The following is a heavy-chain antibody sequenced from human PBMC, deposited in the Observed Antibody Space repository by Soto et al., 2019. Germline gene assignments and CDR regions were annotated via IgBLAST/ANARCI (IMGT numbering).Heavy chain of an antibody. Sequence: SETLSLTCTVSGGSISSSGYYWGWIRQPPGKGLEWIGNIYYSGSTNYNPSLKSRVTISVDTSKNQFSLKVSSVTAADTAVYYCARRSYYSSGSIFDYWGQGTLVTVSS. CDR2: IYYSGST. J-gene: IGHJ4*02. CDR1: GGSISSSGYY. V-gene: IGHV4-39*01. D-gene: IGHD3-10*01. CDR3: ARRSYYSSGSIFDY.